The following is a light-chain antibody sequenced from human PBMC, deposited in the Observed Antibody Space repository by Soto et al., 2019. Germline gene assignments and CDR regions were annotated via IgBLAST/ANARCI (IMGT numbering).Light chain of an antibody. V-gene: IGKV1-39*01. Sequence: DIQMTQSPSSLTAFVGDTVTITCRASQSIDYFLNWFQQKPGKAPKLLIYAASTLQSGVPSRFSASGSGTDFTLTISSLHPEDLATYYCQQSYSTPRTFGGGTKVEIK. CDR3: QQSYSTPRT. J-gene: IGKJ4*01. CDR1: QSIDYF. CDR2: AAS.